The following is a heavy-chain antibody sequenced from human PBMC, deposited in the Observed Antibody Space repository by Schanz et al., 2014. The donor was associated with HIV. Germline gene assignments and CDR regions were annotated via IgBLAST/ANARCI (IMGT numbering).Heavy chain of an antibody. J-gene: IGHJ6*02. CDR1: GFTFDDCA. Sequence: VQLVESGGGLVQPGRSLRLFCIASGFTFDDCAMHWVRQLPGKGLEWVAAMWYDESHKGYADSVKGRFTISRDNSKNTLYLQMNSLRAEDTAVYYCTKEVPPDVWGQGTTVTVSS. CDR3: TKEVPPDV. V-gene: IGHV3-33*06. CDR2: MWYDESHK. D-gene: IGHD1-1*01.